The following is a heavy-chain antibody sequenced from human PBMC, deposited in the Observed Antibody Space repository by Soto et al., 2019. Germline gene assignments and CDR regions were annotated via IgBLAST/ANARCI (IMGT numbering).Heavy chain of an antibody. CDR1: GYTFTSYG. CDR2: ISAYNGNT. D-gene: IGHD2-15*01. Sequence: ASVKVSFKASGYTFTSYGISWVRQAPGQGLEWMGWISAYNGNTNYAQKLQGRVTMTTDTSTSTAYMELRSLRSDDTAVYYCARRVVVVAAAWFDPWGQGTLVTVSS. J-gene: IGHJ5*02. V-gene: IGHV1-18*01. CDR3: ARRVVVVAAAWFDP.